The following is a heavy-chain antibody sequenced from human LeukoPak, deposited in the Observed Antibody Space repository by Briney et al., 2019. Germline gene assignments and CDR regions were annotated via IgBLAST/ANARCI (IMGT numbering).Heavy chain of an antibody. J-gene: IGHJ4*02. CDR2: ISSNGGKT. CDR3: VKDRWIDY. Sequence: GGSLRLSCSVSGFTFSSYTMHWVRQAPGRGLQDVSSISSNGGKTYYADSVKGRFTISRDNSKNTLYLQMRSLRLEDTAVYYCVKDRWIDYWGQGVLVTVSS. D-gene: IGHD5-24*01. CDR1: GFTFSSYT. V-gene: IGHV3-64D*09.